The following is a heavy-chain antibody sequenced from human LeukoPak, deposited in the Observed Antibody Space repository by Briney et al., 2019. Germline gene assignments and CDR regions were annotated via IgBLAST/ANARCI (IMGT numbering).Heavy chain of an antibody. D-gene: IGHD6-13*01. CDR1: GFTFSSCA. V-gene: IGHV3-23*01. CDR3: ARDGIAAAGIDH. J-gene: IGHJ4*02. CDR2: ISGDGVNT. Sequence: SGGSLRLSCAASGFTFSSCAMSWVRQAPGKRLEWVSAISGDGVNTYYADSVKGRFTISRDNAKNSLYLQMNSLRAEDTALYHCARDGIAAAGIDHWGQGTLVTVSS.